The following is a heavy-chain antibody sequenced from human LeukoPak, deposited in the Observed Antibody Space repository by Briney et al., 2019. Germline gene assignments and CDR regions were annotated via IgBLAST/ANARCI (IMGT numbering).Heavy chain of an antibody. CDR3: ATDQRYAFDY. J-gene: IGHJ4*02. CDR2: IRTTAEGAKYA. CDR1: GLTFDDYG. D-gene: IGHD3-9*01. V-gene: IGHV3-48*02. Sequence: GGSLRLSCAASGLTFDDYGMSWVRQAPGKGLEWISNIRTTAEGAKYAYYADSVKGRVTISRDDGKNTLYLHMNSLRDDDTAVYYCATDQRYAFDYWGQGILVTVSS.